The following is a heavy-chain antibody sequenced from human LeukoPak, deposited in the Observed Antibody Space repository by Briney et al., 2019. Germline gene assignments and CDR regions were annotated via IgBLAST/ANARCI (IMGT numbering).Heavy chain of an antibody. D-gene: IGHD6-13*01. Sequence: GESLRPSCAASGFTVSSNYMSWVRQAPGKGLEWVSVIHSGGSRYYADSVKGRFTISRDNSKNMVYLQMNSLRAEDTAVYYCAREGYSSSWGPLDFGGQGPLVPVSS. CDR3: AREGYSSSWGPLDF. J-gene: IGHJ4*02. V-gene: IGHV3-53*01. CDR2: IHSGGSR. CDR1: GFTVSSNY.